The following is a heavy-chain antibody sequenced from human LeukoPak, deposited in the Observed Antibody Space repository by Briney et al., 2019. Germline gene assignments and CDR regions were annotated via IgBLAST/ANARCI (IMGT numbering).Heavy chain of an antibody. Sequence: SETPSLTCAVYGGSFSGYYWSWIRQPPGKGLEWIGEINHSGSTNYNSSLKSRVTISVDTSKNQFSLKLSSVTAADTAVYYCAREDQDQPFDYWGQGTLVTVSS. CDR3: AREDQDQPFDY. V-gene: IGHV4-34*01. D-gene: IGHD2-15*01. CDR2: INHSGST. J-gene: IGHJ4*02. CDR1: GGSFSGYY.